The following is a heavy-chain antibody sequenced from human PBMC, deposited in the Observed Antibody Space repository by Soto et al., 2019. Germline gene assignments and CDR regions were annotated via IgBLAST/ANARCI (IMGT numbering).Heavy chain of an antibody. V-gene: IGHV3-30*19. Sequence: QVQLVESGGGVVQPGTSLRLSCVGSGFTFRSYVIHWVRQAPGKGLEWVALTSYDESNKYYDDSVKGRFTISRDNSRNTVDLQMDSPRLEDTALYYCARWGTTGGLDVWGQGTLVSVSS. CDR3: ARWGTTGGLDV. CDR1: GFTFRSYV. CDR2: TSYDESNK. J-gene: IGHJ4*02. D-gene: IGHD3-16*01.